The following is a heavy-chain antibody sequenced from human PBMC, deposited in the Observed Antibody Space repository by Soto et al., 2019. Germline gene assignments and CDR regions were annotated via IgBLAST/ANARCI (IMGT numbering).Heavy chain of an antibody. CDR1: GASISYGGFS. CDR3: ARGGGDDSFDY. D-gene: IGHD2-21*02. V-gene: IGHV4-30-2*06. J-gene: IGHJ4*02. CDR2: ISHLENT. Sequence: SETLSLTCTVSGASISYGGFSWSWIRQSPGKGLEWIGYISHLENTYLHPSFKSRLTMSIDRTRNQFSLKLSSVTAADMAVDYCARGGGDDSFDYWGQGILVTVSS.